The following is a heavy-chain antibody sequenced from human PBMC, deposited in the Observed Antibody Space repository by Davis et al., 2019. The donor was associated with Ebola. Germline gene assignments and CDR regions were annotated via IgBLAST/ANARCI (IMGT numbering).Heavy chain of an antibody. CDR3: ARGYSYGTYYYYGMDV. V-gene: IGHV3-21*01. Sequence: GESLKISCAASGFTFSSYAMSWVRQAPGKGLEWVSSISSSSSYIYYADSVKGRFTISRDNAKNSLYLQMNSLRDEDTAVYYCARGYSYGTYYYYGMDVWGQGTTVTVSS. CDR2: ISSSSSYI. CDR1: GFTFSSYA. D-gene: IGHD5-18*01. J-gene: IGHJ6*02.